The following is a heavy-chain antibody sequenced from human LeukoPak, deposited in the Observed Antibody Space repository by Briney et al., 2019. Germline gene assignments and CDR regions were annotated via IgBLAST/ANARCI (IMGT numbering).Heavy chain of an antibody. D-gene: IGHD6-13*01. CDR2: IYPDDSDS. CDR1: GYTFTNYW. Sequence: GESLKISCKGSGYTFTNYWIGWVRQMPGKGLEWMEIIYPDDSDSRYSPSFQGRVTISADKSITTAYLQWSSLKASDTAMYYCARRGGSSWYYFDYWGQGTLVTVSS. CDR3: ARRGGSSWYYFDY. J-gene: IGHJ4*02. V-gene: IGHV5-51*01.